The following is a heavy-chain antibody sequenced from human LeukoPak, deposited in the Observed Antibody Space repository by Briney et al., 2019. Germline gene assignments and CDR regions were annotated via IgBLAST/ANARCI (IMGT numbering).Heavy chain of an antibody. J-gene: IGHJ4*02. Sequence: ASVKVSCKASGYTFINHYMHWVRQAPGQGLEWMGIINPSGGITTYAQRFQGRVTMTRDTSTSTVYMELSSLRSEDTAVYYCARGYPLDWNYFDYWGQGTLVTVSS. D-gene: IGHD3/OR15-3a*01. CDR2: INPSGGIT. CDR3: ARGYPLDWNYFDY. V-gene: IGHV1-46*01. CDR1: GYTFINHY.